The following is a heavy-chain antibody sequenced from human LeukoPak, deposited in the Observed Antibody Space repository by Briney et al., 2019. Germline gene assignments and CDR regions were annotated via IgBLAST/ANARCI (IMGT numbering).Heavy chain of an antibody. D-gene: IGHD1/OR15-1a*01. V-gene: IGHV1-18*01. CDR2: ISADNADT. CDR3: ARGGWNNGWTPFDY. Sequence: ASVKVSCKASGYTFTSYGISWVRQPPGQGLAWMGWISADNADTNYAQKLQGRVAMTTDTSMSTAYMELRSLRSDDTAVYYCARGGWNNGWTPFDYWGQGTLVTVSS. J-gene: IGHJ4*02. CDR1: GYTFTSYG.